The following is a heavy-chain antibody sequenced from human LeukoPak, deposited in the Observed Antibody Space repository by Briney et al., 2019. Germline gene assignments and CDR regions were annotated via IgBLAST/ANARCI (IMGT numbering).Heavy chain of an antibody. CDR2: ISGSGDIA. J-gene: IGHJ4*02. V-gene: IGHV3-23*01. CDR3: AKCAWFGDAPGGDY. Sequence: GGSLRLSCAASGFTFRSDAMSWVRQAPGKGLEWVSAISGSGDIAYYADSVKGRFTISIDNSKNTMYLQMNSLRVADTAVYYCAKCAWFGDAPGGDYWGQGTLVTVSS. D-gene: IGHD3-10*01. CDR1: GFTFRSDA.